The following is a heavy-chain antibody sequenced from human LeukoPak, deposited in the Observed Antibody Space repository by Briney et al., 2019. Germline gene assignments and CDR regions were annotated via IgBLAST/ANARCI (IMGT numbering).Heavy chain of an antibody. J-gene: IGHJ4*02. D-gene: IGHD3-10*01. CDR3: ERDGPVPFDY. CDR1: GFTFSTYW. Sequence: PGGSLRLSCAASGFTFSTYWMSWVRQAPGKGLVWVANTKQDGSEKYYVDSVKGRFTISRDNAKNSLYLQMDSLRAEDTAVYYCERDGPVPFDYGGQGTLVAVSS. V-gene: IGHV3-7*01. CDR2: TKQDGSEK.